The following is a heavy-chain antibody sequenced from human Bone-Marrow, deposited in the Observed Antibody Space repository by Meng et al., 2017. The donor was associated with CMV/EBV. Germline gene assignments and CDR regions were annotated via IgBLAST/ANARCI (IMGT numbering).Heavy chain of an antibody. Sequence: SETLSLTCTVSGGSISSGDYCWIWIRQPPGKGLKWIGYIYYSWSTYYNPSLKSRVTISVDTSKNQFSLKLSSVTAADTAVYYCAKDARSVGSGTYYEVNYLDYWGKGTPVTVSS. CDR3: AKDARSVGSGTYYEVNYLDY. V-gene: IGHV4-30-4*08. CDR2: IYYSWST. J-gene: IGHJ4*02. CDR1: GGSISSGDYC. D-gene: IGHD3-10*01.